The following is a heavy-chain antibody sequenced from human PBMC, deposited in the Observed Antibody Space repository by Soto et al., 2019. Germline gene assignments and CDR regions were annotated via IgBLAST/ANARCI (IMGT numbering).Heavy chain of an antibody. Sequence: EVQLLESGGGLVQPGGSLRLSCAASGFTFSSYAVSWVRQAPGKGLEWVSVISGSGDSTYYADSVKGRFTISRDNSKNTLYLQMNSLRAEDTAVYYCSRRSSGCYFDYWGQGTLVTVSS. CDR3: SRRSSGCYFDY. CDR2: ISGSGDST. V-gene: IGHV3-23*01. J-gene: IGHJ4*02. D-gene: IGHD6-19*01. CDR1: GFTFSSYA.